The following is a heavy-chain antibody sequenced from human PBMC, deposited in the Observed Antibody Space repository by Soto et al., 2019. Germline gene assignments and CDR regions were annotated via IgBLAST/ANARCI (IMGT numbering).Heavy chain of an antibody. CDR1: GGSISSYY. J-gene: IGHJ3*01. CDR3: ARRYGSAFDF. V-gene: IGHV4-59*01. D-gene: IGHD3-10*01. CDR2: IYYSGST. Sequence: QVQLQESGPGLVKPSETLSLTCTVSGGSISSYYWSWIRQPPGKGLEWIGYIYYSGSTNYNPSLXCXVXIXXDTSKDQFSLKLTSVTAADTAVYYCARRYGSAFDFWGQGTMVTVSS.